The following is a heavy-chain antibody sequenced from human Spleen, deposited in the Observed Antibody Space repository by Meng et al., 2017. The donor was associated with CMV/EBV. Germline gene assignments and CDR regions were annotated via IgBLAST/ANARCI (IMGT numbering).Heavy chain of an antibody. CDR1: GFAFSTDA. D-gene: IGHD3-10*01. CDR2: IYSGGSAR. V-gene: IGHV3-23*03. Sequence: GGSLRLSCAASGFAFSTDAMTWVRQAPGKGLEWVSVIYSGGSARHHADSVKGRFNISRDNSKNMVYLDMHSLRADDTARYYCARLGSYTYYYYGMDIWGQGTTVTVSS. J-gene: IGHJ6*02. CDR3: ARLGSYTYYYYGMDI.